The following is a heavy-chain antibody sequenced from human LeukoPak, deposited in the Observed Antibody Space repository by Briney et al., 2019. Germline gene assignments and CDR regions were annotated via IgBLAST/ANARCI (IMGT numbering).Heavy chain of an antibody. Sequence: GGSLRLSCAASGFTFSSYWMSWVRQAPGKGLEWVANIKQDGSEKYYVDSVKGRFTISRDNVKNSLYLQMNSLRAEDTAVYYCARRDSGSYPRLKQYYFDYWGQGTLVTVSS. CDR3: ARRDSGSYPRLKQYYFDY. CDR1: GFTFSSYW. D-gene: IGHD1-26*01. V-gene: IGHV3-7*01. CDR2: IKQDGSEK. J-gene: IGHJ4*02.